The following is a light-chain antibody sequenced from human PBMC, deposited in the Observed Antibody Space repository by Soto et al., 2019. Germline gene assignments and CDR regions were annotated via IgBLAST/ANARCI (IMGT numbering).Light chain of an antibody. Sequence: AIRMTQSPSSLSASTGDRVTITCRASQGISSYLAWYQQKPGKPPKILIYDSSTLQPGVPSRFTGSGSGRKFTLTISGLQFGDFATYFCQQLSHYPYTFGQGTKLEV. J-gene: IGKJ2*01. V-gene: IGKV1-8*01. CDR1: QGISSY. CDR2: DSS. CDR3: QQLSHYPYT.